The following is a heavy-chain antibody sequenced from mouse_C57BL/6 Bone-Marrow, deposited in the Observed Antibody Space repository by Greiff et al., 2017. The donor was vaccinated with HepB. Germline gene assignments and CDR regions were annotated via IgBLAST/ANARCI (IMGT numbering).Heavy chain of an antibody. J-gene: IGHJ4*01. CDR1: GYTFTDYE. V-gene: IGHV1-15*01. Sequence: QVQLQQSGAELVRPGASVTLSCKASGYTFTDYEMHWVKQTPVHGLEWIGAIDPETGGTAYNQKFKGKAILTADKSSSTAYMELRSLTSEDSAGYYCTKGETYGSYAMDYWGPRTSVTVSS. CDR2: IDPETGGT. D-gene: IGHD1-1*01. CDR3: TKGETYGSYAMDY.